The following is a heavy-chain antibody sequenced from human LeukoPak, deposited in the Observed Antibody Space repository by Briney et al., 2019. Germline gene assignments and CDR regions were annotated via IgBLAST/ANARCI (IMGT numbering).Heavy chain of an antibody. CDR1: GCTFDDYG. V-gene: IGHV3-20*04. CDR2: INWNGGST. CDR3: ARERSRRVFDL. D-gene: IGHD3-10*01. Sequence: GGSLRLSCAASGCTFDDYGMSWVCQAPGKGLEWVAAINWNGGSTGYADSVKGRFTISRDDAKNSLYLQMNSLRAEDTAVYYCARERSRRVFDLWGQGTLVTVSS. J-gene: IGHJ5*02.